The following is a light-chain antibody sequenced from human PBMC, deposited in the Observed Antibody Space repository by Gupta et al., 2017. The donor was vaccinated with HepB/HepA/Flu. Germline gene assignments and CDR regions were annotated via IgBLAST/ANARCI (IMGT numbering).Light chain of an antibody. CDR3: RQSLQSPPTCS. CDR2: FGS. CDR1: QSILRSNGSNY. Sequence: DIVMTQSPPSTPVTHGEQASTSCTSSQSILRSNGSNYLGWYLQKPGQSPQLLIYFGSKRASGVPDRFSGSGSGTDFTLKISRVEAEDVFVYYCRQSLQSPPTCSFGQGTKLEIK. V-gene: IGKV2-28*01. J-gene: IGKJ2*04.